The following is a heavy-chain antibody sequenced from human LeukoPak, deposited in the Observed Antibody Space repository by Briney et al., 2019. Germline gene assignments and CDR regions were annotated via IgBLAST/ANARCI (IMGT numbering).Heavy chain of an antibody. CDR1: GFTFSSHS. Sequence: KAGGSLRLSCAASGFTFSSHSMNWVRQAPGKGLEWVSSISGTSTYIYYADSVKGRFTISRDNAKNSVYLQMNSLRAEDTAVYYCARGAGMEHYWGQGTLVTVSS. V-gene: IGHV3-21*01. CDR3: ARGAGMEHY. D-gene: IGHD6-13*01. CDR2: ISGTSTYI. J-gene: IGHJ4*02.